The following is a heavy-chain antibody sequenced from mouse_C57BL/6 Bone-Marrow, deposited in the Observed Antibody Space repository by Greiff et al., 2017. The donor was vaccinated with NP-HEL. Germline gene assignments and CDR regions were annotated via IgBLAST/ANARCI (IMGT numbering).Heavy chain of an antibody. J-gene: IGHJ2*01. CDR1: GYTFTSYW. V-gene: IGHV1-50*01. D-gene: IGHD2-4*01. CDR2: IDPSDSYT. Sequence: QVQLQQPGAELVKPGASVKLSCKASGYTFTSYWMQWVKQRPGQGLEWIGEIDPSDSYTNYNQKFKGKATLTVDTSSSTAYMQLSSLTSEDSAVYYCARGGLDYVEYYFDYWGQGTTLTVSS. CDR3: ARGGLDYVEYYFDY.